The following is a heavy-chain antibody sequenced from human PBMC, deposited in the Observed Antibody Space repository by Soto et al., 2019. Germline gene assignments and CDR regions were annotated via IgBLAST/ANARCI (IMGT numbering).Heavy chain of an antibody. V-gene: IGHV1-18*04. D-gene: IGHD6-13*01. CDR1: GYIFSRYG. CDR2: ISGYNGNT. CDR3: AREAAAERNYYGLDV. J-gene: IGHJ6*02. Sequence: QVQLMQSGPEVRKPGASVKVSCKASGYIFSRYGISWVRQAPGQGLEWMAWISGYNGNTKFGERVQGRVNVTTDTSTSTAYMELRSLRSDDTAVYYCAREAAAERNYYGLDVWGQGTTVIVSS.